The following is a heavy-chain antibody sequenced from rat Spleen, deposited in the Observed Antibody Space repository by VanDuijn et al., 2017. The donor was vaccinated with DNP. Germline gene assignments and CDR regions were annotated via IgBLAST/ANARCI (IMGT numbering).Heavy chain of an antibody. D-gene: IGHD4-1*01. V-gene: IGHV5-31*01. J-gene: IGHJ4*01. CDR3: ARQGTGMDA. Sequence: EVQLVESGGGPVQPGRSLKVSCVVSGFIFSNYWMPWIRQAPGKGLEWVASITNSGGSTYYRDSVKGRFTISRDNAKRTLYRQMDSLRSEDTASYYCARQGTGMDAWGQGASVTVSS. CDR2: ITNSGGST. CDR1: GFIFSNYW.